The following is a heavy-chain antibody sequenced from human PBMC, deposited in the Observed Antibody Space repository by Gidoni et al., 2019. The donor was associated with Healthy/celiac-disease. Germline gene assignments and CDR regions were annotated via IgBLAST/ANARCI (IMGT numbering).Heavy chain of an antibody. Sequence: QITLKESGPTLVQPTQTLTLTCTFSGFSLSTSGVGVGWIRQTPGKALEWLALIYWNDDKRYSPYLKSRLTITKDTSKNQVVLTMTNMDPVDTATYYCAHKVLGVYGKNRWFDYWGQGTLVTVSS. J-gene: IGHJ4*02. CDR3: AHKVLGVYGKNRWFDY. D-gene: IGHD3-16*01. CDR2: IYWNDDK. CDR1: GFSLSTSGVG. V-gene: IGHV2-5*01.